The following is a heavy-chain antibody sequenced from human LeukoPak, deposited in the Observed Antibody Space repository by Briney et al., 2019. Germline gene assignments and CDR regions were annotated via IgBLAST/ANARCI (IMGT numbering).Heavy chain of an antibody. J-gene: IGHJ5*02. Sequence: PGGSLRLSCAASGFTFSSYSMNWVRQAPGKGLEWVAVISYDGSHKYYADSVKGRFSISRDNPKNTLYLQTNSLRADDTAVYYCAKGARGDTVTSIVGLNWFDPWGQGTLVTVSS. V-gene: IGHV3-30*18. CDR2: ISYDGSHK. CDR1: GFTFSSYS. D-gene: IGHD4-17*01. CDR3: AKGARGDTVTSIVGLNWFDP.